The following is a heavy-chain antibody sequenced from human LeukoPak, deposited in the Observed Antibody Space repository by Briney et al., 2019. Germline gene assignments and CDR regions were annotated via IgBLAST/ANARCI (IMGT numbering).Heavy chain of an antibody. J-gene: IGHJ4*02. CDR2: ISGSGGST. CDR3: AKVNTPSQGGFDY. Sequence: GGSLRLSCAASGFTFSSYAMSWVHQAPGKGLEWVSAISGSGGSTYYADSVKGRFTISRDNSKNTLYLQMNSLRAEDTAVYYCAKVNTPSQGGFDYWGQGTLVTVSS. V-gene: IGHV3-23*01. D-gene: IGHD1-26*01. CDR1: GFTFSSYA.